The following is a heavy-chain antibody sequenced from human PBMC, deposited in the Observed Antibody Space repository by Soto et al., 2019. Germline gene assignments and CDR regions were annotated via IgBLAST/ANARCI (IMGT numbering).Heavy chain of an antibody. J-gene: IGHJ6*02. Sequence: PSETLSLTCAVSGGSISSGGYSWSWIRQPPGKGLEWIGYIYHSGSTYYNPSLTSRVTISVDRSKNQFSLKLSSVTAADTAVYYCARVVATIYYYVMDVWGQGTTVTVSS. CDR3: ARVVATIYYYVMDV. CDR1: GGSISSGGYS. V-gene: IGHV4-30-2*01. CDR2: IYHSGST. D-gene: IGHD5-12*01.